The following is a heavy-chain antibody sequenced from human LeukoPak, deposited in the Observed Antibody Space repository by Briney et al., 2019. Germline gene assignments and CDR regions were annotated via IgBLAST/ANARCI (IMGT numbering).Heavy chain of an antibody. CDR1: GGSFSSYY. Sequence: AETLALTCAVSGGSFSSYYWSWIRQPPGKGLEWIGEINHSGSTNYNPSLKSRVTISVDTSKNQFSLKLSSVTAADTAVYYCARFPRAGRSVVVVPAVNAFDIWGQGTMVTVSS. D-gene: IGHD2-2*01. V-gene: IGHV4-34*01. CDR3: ARFPRAGRSVVVVPAVNAFDI. J-gene: IGHJ3*02. CDR2: INHSGST.